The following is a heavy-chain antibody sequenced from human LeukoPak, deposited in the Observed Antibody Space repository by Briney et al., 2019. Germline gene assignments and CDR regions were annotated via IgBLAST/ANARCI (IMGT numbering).Heavy chain of an antibody. CDR1: GGTFSSYA. Sequence: ASVKVSCKASGGTFSSYAINWVRQATGQGLEWMGWMNPNSGNTGYAQKFQGRVTMTRNTSISTAYMELSSLRSEDTAVYYCARGKRRHFDYWGQGTLVTVSS. CDR2: MNPNSGNT. D-gene: IGHD6-25*01. V-gene: IGHV1-8*02. CDR3: ARGKRRHFDY. J-gene: IGHJ4*02.